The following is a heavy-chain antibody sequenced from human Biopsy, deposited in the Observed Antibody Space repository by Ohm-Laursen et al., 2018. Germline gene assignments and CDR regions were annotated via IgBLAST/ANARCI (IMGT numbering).Heavy chain of an antibody. Sequence: SLRLSCAASGFTFSNYYMHWVRQAPGKGLLWVSRIKRDGTTTDYAESVKGRFTISRDNAKNTLYLQMNSLRAEDTAVYYCAKDDYDRVSSGYYFDYWGQGTLVSVSS. D-gene: IGHD3-10*02. J-gene: IGHJ4*02. CDR3: AKDDYDRVSSGYYFDY. V-gene: IGHV3-74*01. CDR1: GFTFSNYY. CDR2: IKRDGTTT.